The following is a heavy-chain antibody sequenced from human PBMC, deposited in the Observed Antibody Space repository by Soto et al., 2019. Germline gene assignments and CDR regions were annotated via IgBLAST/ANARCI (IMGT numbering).Heavy chain of an antibody. Sequence: GESLKISCKDSGGSCVSSWIGWVRQMPGKGLEWMGVIYPGDSDTRYSPSFQGQVTISADKSISTAYLQWSSLKASDTAMYYCARGDYRVLEFWGQGTLVTVSS. CDR3: ARGDYRVLEF. D-gene: IGHD4-4*01. CDR2: IYPGDSDT. J-gene: IGHJ4*02. V-gene: IGHV5-51*01. CDR1: GGSCVSSW.